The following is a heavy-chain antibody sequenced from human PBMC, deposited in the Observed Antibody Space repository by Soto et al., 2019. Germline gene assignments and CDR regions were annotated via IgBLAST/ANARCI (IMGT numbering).Heavy chain of an antibody. CDR1: GFTFSSYA. J-gene: IGHJ4*02. V-gene: IGHV3-23*01. D-gene: IGHD4-17*01. CDR3: AKDYSTVTTDPLSVVLFDY. CDR2: ITSDGRT. Sequence: LRLSCAASGFTFSSYAMSWVRQTPGKGLEWVSIITSDGRTYYADSVKGRFTISRDNSKNTVYLQMNSLRAEDTAVYYCAKDYSTVTTDPLSVVLFDYWGQGALVTVSS.